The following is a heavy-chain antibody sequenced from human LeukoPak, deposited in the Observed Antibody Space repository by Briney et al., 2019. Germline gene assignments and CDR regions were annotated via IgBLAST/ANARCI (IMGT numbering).Heavy chain of an antibody. CDR2: IYSSGTT. D-gene: IGHD3-10*01. CDR1: GGSTINYF. V-gene: IGHV4-4*07. Sequence: SETLSLTCTVSGGSTINYFRSWIRQPAGKGLGWIGHIYSSGTTHYNPSLNNRVTISLDASTSQFSLHLNSVTAADTAVYFCARAEGSGSGAYTLDYWGQGILVTVSS. J-gene: IGHJ4*02. CDR3: ARAEGSGSGAYTLDY.